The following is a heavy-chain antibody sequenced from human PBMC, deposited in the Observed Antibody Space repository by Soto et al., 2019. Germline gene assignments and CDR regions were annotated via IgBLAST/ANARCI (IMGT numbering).Heavy chain of an antibody. Sequence: QVQLVQSGAEVKKPGASVKVSCKASGYTFTSYYMHWVRQAPGQGLERMGIINPSGGSTSYAQKFQGRVTMTRDTSTSTVYMELSSLRSEDTAVYYCARGSIASLGPYYYGMDVWGQGTTVTVSS. CDR2: INPSGGST. CDR3: ARGSIASLGPYYYGMDV. J-gene: IGHJ6*02. V-gene: IGHV1-46*01. CDR1: GYTFTSYY. D-gene: IGHD6-6*01.